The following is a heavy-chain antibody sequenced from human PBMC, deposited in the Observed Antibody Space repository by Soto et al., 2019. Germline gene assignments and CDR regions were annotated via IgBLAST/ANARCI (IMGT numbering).Heavy chain of an antibody. CDR2: IYYSGST. V-gene: IGHV4-39*01. Sequence: SETLSLTCTVSGGSLTSSYYWGWIRQPPGKGLEWIGSIYYSGSTYYNPSLKSRVTISVDTSKNQFSLKLSSVTAADTAVYYCATIPATTILTDYWGQGTLVTVS. D-gene: IGHD2-2*02. CDR1: GGSLTSSYY. CDR3: ATIPATTILTDY. J-gene: IGHJ4*02.